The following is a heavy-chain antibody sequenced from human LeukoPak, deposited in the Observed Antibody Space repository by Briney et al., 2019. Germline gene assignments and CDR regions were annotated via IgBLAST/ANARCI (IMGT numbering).Heavy chain of an antibody. CDR1: GFTFSFYW. CDR3: WWSHDAFDI. V-gene: IGHV3-7*03. CDR2: IKKDGSEE. J-gene: IGHJ3*02. D-gene: IGHD2-8*02. Sequence: GGSLRLSCAASGFTFSFYWMSWVRQAPGKGLEWVANIKKDGSEEYYVDSVKGRFTISRDNSKNTLYLQMNSLRAEDTAVYYCWWSHDAFDIWGQGTMVTVSS.